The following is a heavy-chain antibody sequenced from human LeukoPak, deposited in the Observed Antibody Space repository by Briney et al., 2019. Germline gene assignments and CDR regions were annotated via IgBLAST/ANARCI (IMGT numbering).Heavy chain of an antibody. CDR1: GYSFTSYW. V-gene: IGHV5-51*01. CDR2: IYPGDSDT. Sequence: GESLKISCKGSGYSFTSYWIGWVRQMPGKGLEWMGIIYPGDSDTRYSPSFQGQVTTSADKSISTAYLQWSSLKASDTAMYYCARGVAVRGDYYDSSGYPNDAFDIWGQGTMVTVSS. J-gene: IGHJ3*02. CDR3: ARGVAVRGDYYDSSGYPNDAFDI. D-gene: IGHD3-22*01.